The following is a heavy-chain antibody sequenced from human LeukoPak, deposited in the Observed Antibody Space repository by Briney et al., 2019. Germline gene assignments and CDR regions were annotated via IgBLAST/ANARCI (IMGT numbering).Heavy chain of an antibody. CDR1: GGSISSSSYY. CDR2: IYYSGST. CDR3: ARAKSGYYRNSYLDY. J-gene: IGHJ4*02. D-gene: IGHD3-22*01. V-gene: IGHV4-39*07. Sequence: SETLSLTCTVSGGSISSSSYYWGWIRQPPGKGLEWIGSIYYSGSTYYNPSLKSRVTISVDTSKNQFSLKLSSVTAADTAVYYCARAKSGYYRNSYLDYWGQGTLVTVSS.